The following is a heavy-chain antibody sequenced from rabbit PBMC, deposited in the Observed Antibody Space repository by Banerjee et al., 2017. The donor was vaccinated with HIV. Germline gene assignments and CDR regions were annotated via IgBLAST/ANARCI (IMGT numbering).Heavy chain of an antibody. CDR3: ARDTGSSGWTFNL. J-gene: IGHJ4*01. V-gene: IGHV1S40*01. CDR1: GFSFSSNYY. D-gene: IGHD4-1*01. Sequence: QSLEESGGDLVKPGASLTLTCTASGFSFSSNYYMCWVRQAPGKGLEWIACIYAGDGRIVYASWAPGRFTISKTSSTTVTLQMTSLTAADTATYFCARDTGSSGWTFNLWGPGTLVTVS. CDR2: IYAGDGRI.